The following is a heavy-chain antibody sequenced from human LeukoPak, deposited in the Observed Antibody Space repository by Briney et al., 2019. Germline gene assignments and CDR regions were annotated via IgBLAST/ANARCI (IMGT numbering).Heavy chain of an antibody. CDR3: ARDWYYYDSSGYYYVDWFDP. V-gene: IGHV1-2*06. D-gene: IGHD3-22*01. Sequence: ASVKVSCKASGYTFTGYYMHWVRQAPGQGLEWMGRINPNSGGTNYAQKFQGRVTMTRDTSISTAYMELSWLRSDDTAVYYCARDWYYYDSSGYYYVDWFDPWGQGTLVTVSS. J-gene: IGHJ5*02. CDR1: GYTFTGYY. CDR2: INPNSGGT.